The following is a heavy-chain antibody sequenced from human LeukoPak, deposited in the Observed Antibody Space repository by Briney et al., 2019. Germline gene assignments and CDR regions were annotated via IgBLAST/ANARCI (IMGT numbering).Heavy chain of an antibody. CDR1: GFPPWRYA. CDR2: ISGGGDGA. J-gene: IGHJ4*02. V-gene: IGHV3-23*01. Sequence: GGSLRLRCAGSGFPPWRYAMSWVRQSPEKGLEWVADISGGGDGAHYADSVQGRFTISRDNSQSLVFLQMNSLRDQDTAIYYCVRVNYGGNSGYHFESWGQGTMATVSS. D-gene: IGHD4-23*01. CDR3: VRVNYGGNSGYHFES.